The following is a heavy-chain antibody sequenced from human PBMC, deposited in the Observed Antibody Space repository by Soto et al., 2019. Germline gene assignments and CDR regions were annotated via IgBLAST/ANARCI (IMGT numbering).Heavy chain of an antibody. Sequence: GGSLRLSCAASGFAFSSYEMNWVRQAPGKGLEWLSHISGSGATIFYADSVKGRFTISRDNARSSVYLQMNSLRAEDTAVYYCARGLWSGYLAGFDPWGQGTLVTVSS. D-gene: IGHD3-3*01. CDR3: ARGLWSGYLAGFDP. CDR2: ISGSGATI. J-gene: IGHJ5*02. CDR1: GFAFSSYE. V-gene: IGHV3-48*03.